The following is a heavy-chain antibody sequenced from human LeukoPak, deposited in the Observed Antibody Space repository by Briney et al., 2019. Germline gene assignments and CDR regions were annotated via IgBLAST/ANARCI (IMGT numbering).Heavy chain of an antibody. J-gene: IGHJ5*02. V-gene: IGHV4-31*03. CDR2: IYYSGST. CDR3: AREASTSAASGGFDP. D-gene: IGHD2-2*01. Sequence: SETLSLTCTVSGGSISSGGYYWSWIRQHPGKGLEWIGYIYYSGSTYYNPSLKSRVTISVDTSKNQFSLKLSSVTAADTAVYYCAREASTSAASGGFDPWGQGTLVTVSS. CDR1: GGSISSGGYY.